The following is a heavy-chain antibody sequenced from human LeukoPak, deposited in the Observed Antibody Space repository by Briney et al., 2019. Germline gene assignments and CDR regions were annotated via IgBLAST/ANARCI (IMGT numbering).Heavy chain of an antibody. V-gene: IGHV4-34*01. CDR3: ARALGIAAAGYWFDP. CDR2: INHSGST. Sequence: SETLSLTCAVYGGSFSGYYWSWIRQPPGKGLEWIGEINHSGSTNYNPSLKSRVTISVDTSKNQFSLKLSSVTAADTAVYYCARALGIAAAGYWFDPWGQGTLVTVSS. J-gene: IGHJ5*02. CDR1: GGSFSGYY. D-gene: IGHD6-13*01.